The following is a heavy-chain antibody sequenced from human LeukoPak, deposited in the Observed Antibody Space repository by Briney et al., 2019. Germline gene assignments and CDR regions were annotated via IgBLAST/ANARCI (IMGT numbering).Heavy chain of an antibody. CDR2: IKQAGSES. CDR3: GRGMRDYYGLDY. J-gene: IGHJ4*02. V-gene: IGHV3-7*01. D-gene: IGHD3-10*01. CDR1: GFIFSSYW. Sequence: GGSLRLSCAASGFIFSSYWMTWVRQAPGKGLEWVANIKQAGSESSYVDSVKGRFTISRDNAKNSLYLQINSLRAEDTAVYYCGRGMRDYYGLDYWGQGSLVTVSS.